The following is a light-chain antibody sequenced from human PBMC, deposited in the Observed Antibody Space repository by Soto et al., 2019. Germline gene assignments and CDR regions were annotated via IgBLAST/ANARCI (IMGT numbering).Light chain of an antibody. J-gene: IGLJ1*01. Sequence: QSALSQPASVSGAPGQSSTIACTWTSSDVGGFEYVSWYQHQPGKAPKLIIYDVTKRPSGVSNRFSGSKSGNTASLTISGIQAEDEGDYYCGSITRSSTSVFGTGTKVTVL. CDR2: DVT. CDR3: GSITRSSTSV. CDR1: SSDVGGFEY. V-gene: IGLV2-14*01.